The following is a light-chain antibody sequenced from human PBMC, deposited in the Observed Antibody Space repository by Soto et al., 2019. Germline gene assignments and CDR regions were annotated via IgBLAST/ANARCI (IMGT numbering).Light chain of an antibody. CDR2: DVS. CDR3: ISYTSSSLYV. J-gene: IGLJ1*01. CDR1: SRDVGGYNY. V-gene: IGLV2-14*01. Sequence: SVLTQPASVSGSPGQSITISCTGTSRDVGGYNYVSWYQQHPGKAPELMIHDVSNRPSGVSNRFSGSKSGNTASLTISGLQAEDEAEYYCISYTSSSLYVFGTGTRSPP.